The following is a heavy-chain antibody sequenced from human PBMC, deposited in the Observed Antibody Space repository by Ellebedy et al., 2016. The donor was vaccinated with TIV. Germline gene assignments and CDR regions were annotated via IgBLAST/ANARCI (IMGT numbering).Heavy chain of an antibody. CDR2: NYYSGVT. V-gene: IGHV4-39*07. Sequence: MPSETLSLTCTVSADSISGSNCYWGWIRQPPGKGLEWIGNNYYSGVTYYNPYLKSRVTISVDTSKNQFSLRLSSVTAADTAVYYCARVETVDTFHYDSWGQGTLVTVSS. D-gene: IGHD2/OR15-2a*01. J-gene: IGHJ4*02. CDR1: ADSISGSNCY. CDR3: ARVETVDTFHYDS.